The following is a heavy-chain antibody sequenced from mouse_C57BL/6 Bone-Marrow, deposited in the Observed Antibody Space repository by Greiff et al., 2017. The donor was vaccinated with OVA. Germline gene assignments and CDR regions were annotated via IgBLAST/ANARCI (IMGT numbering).Heavy chain of an antibody. V-gene: IGHV1-50*01. CDR1: GYTFTSYW. Sequence: VQLQQPGAELVKPGASVKLSCKASGYTFTSYWMQWVKQRPGQGLEWIGEIDPSDSYTNYNQKFKGKATLTVDTSSTTAYMQLSSLTSEDSAVYYCARTCVNWADYWGQGTTLTVSS. CDR2: IDPSDSYT. J-gene: IGHJ2*01. CDR3: ARTCVNWADY. D-gene: IGHD4-1*01.